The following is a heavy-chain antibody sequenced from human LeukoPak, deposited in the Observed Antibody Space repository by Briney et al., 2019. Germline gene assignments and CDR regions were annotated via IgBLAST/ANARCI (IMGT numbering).Heavy chain of an antibody. J-gene: IGHJ4*02. CDR3: ARRRSSGERVDF. V-gene: IGHV5-51*01. Sequence: GEPPQTYYQGSGTSFTSYWIDWGRKLTGKGMEWMGIIYPADSNTRYSPSFQGQFTTSADKSISTAYLQWSSLKAPDTAMYYCARRRSSGERVDFWGQGTLVTVSS. D-gene: IGHD6-25*01. CDR2: IYPADSNT. CDR1: GTSFTSYW.